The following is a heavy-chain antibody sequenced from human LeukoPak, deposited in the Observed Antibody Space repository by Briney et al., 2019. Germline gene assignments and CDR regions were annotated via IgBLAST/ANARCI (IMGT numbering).Heavy chain of an antibody. Sequence: PGGSLRLSCAASGFTFSSYAMHWVRQAPGKGLEWVAVISYDGSNKYYADPVKGRFTISRDNSKNTLYLQMNSLRAEDTAVYYCARGIPGAATDDAFDIWGQGTMVTVSS. J-gene: IGHJ3*02. CDR3: ARGIPGAATDDAFDI. CDR1: GFTFSSYA. CDR2: ISYDGSNK. V-gene: IGHV3-30-3*01. D-gene: IGHD6-13*01.